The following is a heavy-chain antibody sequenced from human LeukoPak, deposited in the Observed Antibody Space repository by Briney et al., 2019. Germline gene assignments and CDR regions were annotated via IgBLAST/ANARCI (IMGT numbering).Heavy chain of an antibody. Sequence: ASVKVSCKASGGTFSSYSVSWVRQAPGQGLEWMGRIIPFSGTSNYAQKFQGRVTISTDGSTSTAYMELSSLTSEDTAVYYCARAMTMGAFDYWGQGTPVTVSS. J-gene: IGHJ4*02. D-gene: IGHD4/OR15-4a*01. CDR1: GGTFSSYS. CDR2: IIPFSGTS. CDR3: ARAMTMGAFDY. V-gene: IGHV1-69*05.